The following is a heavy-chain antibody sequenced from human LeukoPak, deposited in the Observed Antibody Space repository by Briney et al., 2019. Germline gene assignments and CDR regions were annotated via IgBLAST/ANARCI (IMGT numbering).Heavy chain of an antibody. V-gene: IGHV4-59*01. CDR2: IYYGGST. CDR1: GGSISSYY. CDR3: ASSYYYGSGKLQDWFDP. J-gene: IGHJ5*02. Sequence: SETLSLTCTGSGGSISSYYWSWIRQPPGKGLEWIGYIYYGGSTNYNPSLKSRVTISVDTSKNQFSLKLSSVTAADTAVYYCASSYYYGSGKLQDWFDPWGQGTLVTVSS. D-gene: IGHD3-10*01.